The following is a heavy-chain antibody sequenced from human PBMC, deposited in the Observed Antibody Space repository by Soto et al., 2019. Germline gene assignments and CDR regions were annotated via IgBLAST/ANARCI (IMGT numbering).Heavy chain of an antibody. Sequence: QAQLVQSGAEVKKPGASVKVSCEASGYTFTSYYMHWVRQAPGQGLEWMGWINPNSGDTKYAQKFRGRFTMTRDTSITTAYMEVKMLTSDDTAVYYCARQLAYCGGDCFTEPVDYWGQGTLVTVSS. D-gene: IGHD2-21*02. CDR1: GYTFTSYY. V-gene: IGHV1-2*02. CDR2: INPNSGDT. CDR3: ARQLAYCGGDCFTEPVDY. J-gene: IGHJ4*02.